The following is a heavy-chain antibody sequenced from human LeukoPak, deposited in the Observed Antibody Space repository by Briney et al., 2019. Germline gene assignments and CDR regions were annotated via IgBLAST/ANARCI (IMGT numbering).Heavy chain of an antibody. J-gene: IGHJ5*02. D-gene: IGHD2-2*01. CDR2: IYPADSDT. Sequence: GESLKISFKGSGYSFSSFWIGWVRRMPGKGLGWMGVIYPADSDTRYSPSFQGQVTISADKSTSTAYLQWSTLKASDTAIYYCARQSAAAQYTNWFDPWGQGTLVTVSS. V-gene: IGHV5-51*01. CDR1: GYSFSSFW. CDR3: ARQSAAAQYTNWFDP.